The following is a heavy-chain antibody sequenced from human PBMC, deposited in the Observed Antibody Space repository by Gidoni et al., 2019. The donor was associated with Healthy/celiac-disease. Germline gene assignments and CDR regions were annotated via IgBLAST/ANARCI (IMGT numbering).Heavy chain of an antibody. J-gene: IGHJ4*03. V-gene: IGHV3-7*05. CDR1: GFTFSSYW. CDR2: INQEGSAK. Sequence: EVQLVESGGGWVQTGGSLRPSCAAYGFTFSSYWLSWVYQAPGKRLELMAKINQEGSAKYCVDAVQGRFTIARDNAKKSLYLQMNGLRAEDTAVYYCARVRKGYFDDWDQGPLVTVPS. CDR3: ARVRKGYFDD.